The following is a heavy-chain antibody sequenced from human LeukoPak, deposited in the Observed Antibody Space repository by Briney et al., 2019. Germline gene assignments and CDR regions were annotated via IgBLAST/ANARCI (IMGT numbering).Heavy chain of an antibody. CDR2: MNANSGNT. J-gene: IGHJ3*02. CDR1: GYTFTSYD. CDR3: ASPRGYYDSSGYYYMNAFDI. Sequence: ASVKVSCKASGYTFTSYDINWVRQATGQGLEWMGWMNANSGNTGYAQKFQGRVTMTRNTSISTAYTGLSSLRSEDTAVYYCASPRGYYDSSGYYYMNAFDIWGQGTMVTVSS. D-gene: IGHD3-22*01. V-gene: IGHV1-8*01.